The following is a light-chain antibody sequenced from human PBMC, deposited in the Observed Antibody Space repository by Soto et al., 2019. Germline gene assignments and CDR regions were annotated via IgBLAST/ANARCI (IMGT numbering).Light chain of an antibody. Sequence: SALTQPASVSGSPGQSITISCTGTSSDVGGYNYVSWYQQHPGKAPNLMIYDVSNRPSGVSNRFSCSKSGNTASLTISGHQAEDEDDYYCSSYTSSSTAVFGGGTKLTVL. J-gene: IGLJ3*02. V-gene: IGLV2-14*01. CDR2: DVS. CDR1: SSDVGGYNY. CDR3: SSYTSSSTAV.